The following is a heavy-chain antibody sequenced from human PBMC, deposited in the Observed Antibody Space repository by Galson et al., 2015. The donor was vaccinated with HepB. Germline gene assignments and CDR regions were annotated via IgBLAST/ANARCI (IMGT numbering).Heavy chain of an antibody. CDR2: IGSSRSYT. J-gene: IGHJ4*02. D-gene: IGHD5-12*01. Sequence: SLRLSCAASGFTFSDYYMSWVRQAPGKGLEWVSYIGSSRSYTNYADSVKGRFTISRDNAKNSLYLQMNSLRAEDTAVYYCARDGGLGLRAYYFDCWGQATLITVSS. CDR1: GFTFSDYY. V-gene: IGHV3-11*06. CDR3: ARDGGLGLRAYYFDC.